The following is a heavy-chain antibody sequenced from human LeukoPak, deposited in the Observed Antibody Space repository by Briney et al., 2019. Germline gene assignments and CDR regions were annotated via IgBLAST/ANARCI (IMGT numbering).Heavy chain of an antibody. J-gene: IGHJ4*02. D-gene: IGHD2-21*02. CDR3: ARDHYHKIHSVMVTAPDY. CDR1: GYTFTNYY. CDR2: INPSGGST. Sequence: GASVKVSCKASGYTFTNYYIHWVRQAPGQGLECMGIINPSGGSTSYAQKFQGRVTMTRDMSTSTVYMELSSLRSEDTAVYYCARDHYHKIHSVMVTAPDYWGQGTLVSVSS. V-gene: IGHV1-46*01.